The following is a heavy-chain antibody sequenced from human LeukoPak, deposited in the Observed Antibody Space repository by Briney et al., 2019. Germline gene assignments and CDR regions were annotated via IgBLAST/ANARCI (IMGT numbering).Heavy chain of an antibody. V-gene: IGHV1-2*02. CDR2: INLKNGGT. Sequence: GASVKVSCKASGYTFTDSYMQWVRQAPGQGLEWMGWINLKNGGTGYAQKFQGRVTMTRDTSITTAYMELSRLRSDDTAVYYCARTWIQVWCPDFDYWGQGSLVTVSS. D-gene: IGHD5-18*01. CDR1: GYTFTDSY. CDR3: ARTWIQVWCPDFDY. J-gene: IGHJ4*02.